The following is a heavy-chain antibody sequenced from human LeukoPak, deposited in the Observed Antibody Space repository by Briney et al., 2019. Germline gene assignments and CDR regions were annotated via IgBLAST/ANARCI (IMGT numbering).Heavy chain of an antibody. Sequence: ASVKVSCKASGYTFTSYGISWVRQAPGQGLEWMGWISAYNGNTNYAQKLRGRVTMTTDTSTSTAYMELRSLRSDDTAVYYCARLYGDYRSALLPSPYFDYWGQGTLVTVSS. D-gene: IGHD4-17*01. CDR2: ISAYNGNT. CDR3: ARLYGDYRSALLPSPYFDY. CDR1: GYTFTSYG. V-gene: IGHV1-18*01. J-gene: IGHJ4*02.